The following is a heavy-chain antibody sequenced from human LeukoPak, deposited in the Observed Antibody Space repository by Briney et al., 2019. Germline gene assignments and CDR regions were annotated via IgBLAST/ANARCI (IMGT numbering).Heavy chain of an antibody. D-gene: IGHD6-13*01. V-gene: IGHV4-39*07. Sequence: SETLSLTCTVSGGSISSSSYYWGWIRQPPGKGLEWIGSIYYSGSTYYNPSLKSRVTISVDTSKNQFSLKLSSVTAADTAVYYCARFIAAAGRSQFDYWGQGTLVTVSS. CDR3: ARFIAAAGRSQFDY. J-gene: IGHJ4*02. CDR2: IYYSGST. CDR1: GGSISSSSYY.